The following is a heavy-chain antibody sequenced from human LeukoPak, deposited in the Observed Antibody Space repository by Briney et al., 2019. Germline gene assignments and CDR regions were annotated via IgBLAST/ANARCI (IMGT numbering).Heavy chain of an antibody. CDR3: ARARIAAAYYYYYYMDV. CDR2: INHSGST. Sequence: SETLSLTCAVYGGSFSGYYWSRIRQPPGKGLEWIGEINHSGSTNYNPSLKSRVTISVDTSKNQFSLKLSSVTAADTAVYYCARARIAAAYYYYYYMDVWGKGTTVTVSS. J-gene: IGHJ6*03. CDR1: GGSFSGYY. V-gene: IGHV4-34*01. D-gene: IGHD6-13*01.